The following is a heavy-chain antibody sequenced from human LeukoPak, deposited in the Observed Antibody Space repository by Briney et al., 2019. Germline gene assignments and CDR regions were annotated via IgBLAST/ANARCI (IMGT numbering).Heavy chain of an antibody. V-gene: IGHV4-34*01. J-gene: IGHJ4*02. CDR2: INHSGST. CDR1: GGSFSGYY. D-gene: IGHD6-6*01. Sequence: SEALSLTCAVYGGSFSGYYWSWIRQPPGKGLEWIGEINHSGSTNYNPSLKSRVTISVDTSKNQFSLKLSSVTAADTAVYYCARGQGSSDYWGQGTLVTVSS. CDR3: ARGQGSSDY.